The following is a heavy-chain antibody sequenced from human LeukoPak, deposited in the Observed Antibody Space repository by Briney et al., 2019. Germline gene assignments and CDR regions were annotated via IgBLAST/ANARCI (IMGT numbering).Heavy chain of an antibody. D-gene: IGHD2-15*01. CDR2: IYYSGST. J-gene: IGHJ3*02. CDR1: GGSISSGGYY. CDR3: ARGGYCSGGSCFGAFDI. V-gene: IGHV4-31*03. Sequence: SETLSLTCTVSGGSISSGGYYWSWIRQHRGKGLEWIGYIYYSGSTYYNPSLKSRVTISVDTSKNQFSLKLSSVTAADTAVYYCARGGYCSGGSCFGAFDIWGQGTMVTVSS.